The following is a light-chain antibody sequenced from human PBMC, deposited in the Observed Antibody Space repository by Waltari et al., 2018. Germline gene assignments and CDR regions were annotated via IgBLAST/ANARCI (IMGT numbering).Light chain of an antibody. CDR3: QHYLRLPVT. V-gene: IGKV3-20*01. CDR2: GAS. CDR1: QSVSRA. J-gene: IGKJ1*01. Sequence: ATVSCTASQSVSRALAWYQQKPGQAPRLLIYGASTRATGIPDRFSGSGSGTDFSLTISRLEPDDFAVYYCQHYLRLPVTFGQGTTVEI.